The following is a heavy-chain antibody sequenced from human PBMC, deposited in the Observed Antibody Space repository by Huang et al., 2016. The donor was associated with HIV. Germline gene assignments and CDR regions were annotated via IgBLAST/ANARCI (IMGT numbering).Heavy chain of an antibody. CDR1: SRYY. CDR2: IYYSGST. Sequence: SRYYWGWIRQPPGKGLEYIGSIYYSGSTYYNPSLKSRITMSIDSSKNQFSLKLNSVTAADTAVYYCSRQDETGYCAGDCSNHYYFGLDVWGHGTTVTVS. CDR3: SRQDETGYCAGDCSNHYYFGLDV. D-gene: IGHD2-21*02. V-gene: IGHV4-39*01. J-gene: IGHJ6*02.